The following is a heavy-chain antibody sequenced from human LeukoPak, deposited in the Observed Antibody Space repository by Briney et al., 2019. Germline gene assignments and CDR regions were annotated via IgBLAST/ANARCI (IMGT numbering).Heavy chain of an antibody. D-gene: IGHD1-1*01. CDR2: FDYTGST. CDR3: ASRKQNWDAFDI. Sequence: SETLSLTCTVSGDSITSYHWNWIRQPPEKGLEWIGFFDYTGSTNYNPSLKSGVTLSVDTTKNQFSLKLTSVTAADTAVYYCASRKQNWDAFDIWGLGTMVTVSS. J-gene: IGHJ3*02. CDR1: GDSITSYH. V-gene: IGHV4-59*01.